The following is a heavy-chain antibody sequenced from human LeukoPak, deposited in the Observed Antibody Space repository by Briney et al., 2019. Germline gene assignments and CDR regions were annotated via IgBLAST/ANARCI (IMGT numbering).Heavy chain of an antibody. V-gene: IGHV3-73*01. CDR3: TRHLSTFSSSWYYWFDP. D-gene: IGHD6-13*01. CDR2: IKTKANSYAT. Sequence: GGSLRLSCAASGLTFSGSAMHWVRQASGKGLEWVGHIKTKANSYATAYAASVKGRFTISRDDSKNTTYLQMNSLKTEDTAMYYCTRHLSTFSSSWYYWFDPWGQGTLVTVSS. J-gene: IGHJ5*02. CDR1: GLTFSGSA.